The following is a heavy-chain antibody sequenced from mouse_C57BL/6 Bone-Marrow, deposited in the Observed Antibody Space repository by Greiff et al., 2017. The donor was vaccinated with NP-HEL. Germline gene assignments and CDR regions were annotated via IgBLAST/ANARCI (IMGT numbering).Heavy chain of an antibody. CDR3: TRATTWHLYDFDY. CDR2: IYPGNSDT. D-gene: IGHD5-5*01. CDR1: GYTFTSYW. J-gene: IGHJ2*01. Sequence: VQLQQSGTVLARPGASVKMSCKTSGYTFTSYWMHWVNQRPGQGLEWIGAIYPGNSDTSYNQKFKGKAKLTAVTSSSTAYMELSSLTNEDSAVYYCTRATTWHLYDFDYWGQGTTLTVSS. V-gene: IGHV1-5*01.